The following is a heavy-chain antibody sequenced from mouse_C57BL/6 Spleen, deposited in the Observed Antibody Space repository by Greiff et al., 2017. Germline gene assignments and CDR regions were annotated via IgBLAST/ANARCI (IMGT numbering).Heavy chain of an antibody. CDR3: AKDLLLPLIAY. CDR1: GFSLTSYG. Sequence: VQGVESGPGLVQPSQRLSITCTVSGFSLTSYGVHWVRQSPGKGLEWLGVLWRGGSTDYNAAFMSRLSITKDNSKSQVFFKMNSLQADDTAIYYCAKDLLLPLIAYWGQGTSVTVSS. J-gene: IGHJ4*01. CDR2: LWRGGST. D-gene: IGHD1-1*01. V-gene: IGHV2-5*01.